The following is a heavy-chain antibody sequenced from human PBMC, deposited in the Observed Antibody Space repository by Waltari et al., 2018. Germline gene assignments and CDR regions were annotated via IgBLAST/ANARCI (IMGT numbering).Heavy chain of an antibody. CDR2: IIPILCIA. D-gene: IGHD6-6*01. CDR3: ARASEDIAARPDYDY. CDR1: GGTFSSYA. J-gene: IGHJ4*02. V-gene: IGHV1-69*10. Sequence: QVQLVQSGAEVKKPGSSVKVSCKASGGTFSSYAISWVRQAPGQGLEWMGGIIPILCIANYAQKFQGRVTITADKSTSTAYMELSSLRSEDTAVYYCARASEDIAARPDYDYWGQGTLVNVSS.